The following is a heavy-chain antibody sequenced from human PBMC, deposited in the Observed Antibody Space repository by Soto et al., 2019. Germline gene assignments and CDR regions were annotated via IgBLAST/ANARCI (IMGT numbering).Heavy chain of an antibody. D-gene: IGHD2-15*01. CDR1: GFIFKNYA. Sequence: PGGSLRLSCAGSGFIFKNYALNWVRQAPGKGLEWVASITRDGYNKYYADSVKGRFTISRDNSRDTLGLQMTALRTEDSSIYYCTKSSGGSLSVGMDYWGQGTRVTVSS. V-gene: IGHV3-30*04. CDR2: ITRDGYNK. CDR3: TKSSGGSLSVGMDY. J-gene: IGHJ4*02.